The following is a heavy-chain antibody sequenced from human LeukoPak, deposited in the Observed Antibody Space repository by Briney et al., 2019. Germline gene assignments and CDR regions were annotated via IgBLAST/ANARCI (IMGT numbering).Heavy chain of an antibody. CDR2: IYYSGSS. CDR1: SFTLSSCAIN. D-gene: IGHD4-17*01. V-gene: IGHV4-39*01. J-gene: IGHJ4*02. CDR3: AGFTRDYVLCDY. Sequence: AETLSLTCTASSFTLSSCAINWVRLGQPPGKGLVWIASIYYSGSSYYNPSLKSRVTISVDPSKKLFHLKLSPVADAATAVYYWAGFTRDYVLCDYWGQGTLVTVSS.